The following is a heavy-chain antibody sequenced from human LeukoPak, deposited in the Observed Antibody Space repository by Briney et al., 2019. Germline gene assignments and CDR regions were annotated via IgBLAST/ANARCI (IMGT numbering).Heavy chain of an antibody. V-gene: IGHV4-31*11. Sequence: ASQTLSLTCAVSGGSISSGYSWNWIRPPPGKGLEWIGYIYYTGSTYYNPSLKSRLTISVDTSKNQFSLSLSSVTAADTALYYCARAWGYDILTGYYRGWYFDLWGRGTLVTVSS. CDR2: IYYTGST. CDR3: ARAWGYDILTGYYRGWYFDL. CDR1: GGSISSGYS. D-gene: IGHD3-9*01. J-gene: IGHJ2*01.